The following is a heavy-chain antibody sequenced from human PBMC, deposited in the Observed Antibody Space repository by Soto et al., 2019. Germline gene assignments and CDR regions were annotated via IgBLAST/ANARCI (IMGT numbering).Heavy chain of an antibody. CDR3: AKDSRAGGNYGFYSDF. CDR1: GFTFSSYG. D-gene: IGHD1-7*01. J-gene: IGHJ4*02. CDR2: SSATGAGT. Sequence: EVQLLESGGGLVQPGGSLRLSCAASGFTFSSYGMTWVRQAPGKGLEWVSFSSATGAGTYYADSVKGRFTISRDNSKNTLYLQMTRLRADDTAVYYCAKDSRAGGNYGFYSDFWGQGALVIVSS. V-gene: IGHV3-23*01.